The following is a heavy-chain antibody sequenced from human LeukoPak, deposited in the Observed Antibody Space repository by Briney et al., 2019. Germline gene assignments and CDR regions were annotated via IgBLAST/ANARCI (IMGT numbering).Heavy chain of an antibody. Sequence: ASVKVSCKASGYTFTSYAMHWVRQAPGQRLEWMGWINAGNGNTKYSQKFQGRVTITRDTSASTAYMELSSLRSEDTAVYYCARGATVTYNWFDPWGQGTLVTVSS. CDR3: ARGATVTYNWFDP. J-gene: IGHJ5*02. D-gene: IGHD4-17*01. V-gene: IGHV1-3*01. CDR2: INAGNGNT. CDR1: GYTFTSYA.